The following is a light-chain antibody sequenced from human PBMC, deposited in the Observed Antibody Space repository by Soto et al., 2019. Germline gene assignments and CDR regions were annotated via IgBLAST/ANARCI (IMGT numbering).Light chain of an antibody. CDR3: QQYNNWTPLT. CDR1: QSLSSN. CDR2: GVS. J-gene: IGKJ4*01. Sequence: CAFTLSLSPGERATLSCRASQSLSSNLAWYQQKPGQAARLLIYGVSTRANGVPARFSGSASGTEFTLTISSLQSEDSAVYYCQQYNNWTPLTFGGGTKVDIK. V-gene: IGKV3-15*01.